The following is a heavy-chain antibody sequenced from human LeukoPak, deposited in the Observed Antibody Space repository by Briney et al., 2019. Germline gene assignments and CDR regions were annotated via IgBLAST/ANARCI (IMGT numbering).Heavy chain of an antibody. Sequence: GGSLRLSCAASGFTFSSYWMSWVRQAPGKGLEWVANIKQDGSEKYYVDSVKGRFTISRDNAKNSLYPQMNSLRAEDTAVYYCARTTVTTFQGWFDPWGQGTLVTVSS. J-gene: IGHJ5*02. CDR2: IKQDGSEK. D-gene: IGHD4-17*01. CDR1: GFTFSSYW. V-gene: IGHV3-7*05. CDR3: ARTTVTTFQGWFDP.